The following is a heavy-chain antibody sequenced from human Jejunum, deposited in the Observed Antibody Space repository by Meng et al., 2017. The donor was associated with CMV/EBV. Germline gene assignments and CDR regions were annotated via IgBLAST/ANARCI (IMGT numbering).Heavy chain of an antibody. V-gene: IGHV3-74*03. Sequence: SCVGSGFPLRNYWLPLARQPPGKGLVWVSHINNDGSTTTYADSVKGRFTISRDNAKNTLYLQMNSLRVEDTALYYCARGAGGFDQWGQGALVTVSS. CDR2: INNDGSTT. CDR3: ARGAGGFDQ. D-gene: IGHD3-10*01. J-gene: IGHJ4*02. CDR1: GFPLRNYW.